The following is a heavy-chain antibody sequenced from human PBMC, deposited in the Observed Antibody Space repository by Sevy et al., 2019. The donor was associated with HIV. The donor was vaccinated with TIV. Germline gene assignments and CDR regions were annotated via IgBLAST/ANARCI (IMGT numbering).Heavy chain of an antibody. CDR3: ARDEGDYGDKSYYYGTDV. Sequence: SETLSLTCSVSGGSIISGDYYLSWVRQPPGRGLEWIGYIHYTGSTDYNPSLESRVTISVDTSKNQFSLKLTSVTAADTAVYYCARDEGDYGDKSYYYGTDVWGRGTTVTV. J-gene: IGHJ6*02. CDR2: IHYTGST. V-gene: IGHV4-30-4*01. CDR1: GGSIISGDYY. D-gene: IGHD4-17*01.